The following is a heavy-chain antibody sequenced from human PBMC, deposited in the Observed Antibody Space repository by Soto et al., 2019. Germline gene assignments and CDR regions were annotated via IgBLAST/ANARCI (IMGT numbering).Heavy chain of an antibody. CDR2: ISRSSSYI. J-gene: IGHJ5*02. V-gene: IGHV3-21*01. Sequence: PGGSLRFSCVASGFTFSSYSMNWVRQAPGKGLEWVSSISRSSSYIYYADSVKGRFTISRDNAKNSLYLQMNSLRAEDTAVYYCARDLHDYVSFRFDPWGQGTLVTVSS. CDR3: ARDLHDYVSFRFDP. CDR1: GFTFSSYS. D-gene: IGHD3-16*01.